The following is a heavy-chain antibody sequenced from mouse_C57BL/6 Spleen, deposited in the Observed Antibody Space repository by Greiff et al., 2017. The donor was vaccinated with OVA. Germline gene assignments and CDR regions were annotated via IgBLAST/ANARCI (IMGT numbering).Heavy chain of an antibody. V-gene: IGHV1-19*01. CDR1: GYTFTDYY. Sequence: EVQLQQSGPVLVKPGASVKMSCKASGYTFTDYYMNWVKQSHGKSLEWSGVINPYNGGTSYNQKFKGKATLTVDKSSSTAYMDLNSLTSEDSAVYYCARGGPTYFDYWGQGTTLTVSS. CDR2: INPYNGGT. J-gene: IGHJ2*01. CDR3: ARGGPTYFDY.